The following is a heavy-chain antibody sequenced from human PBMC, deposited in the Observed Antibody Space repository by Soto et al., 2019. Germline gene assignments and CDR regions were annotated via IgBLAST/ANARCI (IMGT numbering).Heavy chain of an antibody. CDR3: ARGRSLRYWSGGSCYEFGIDP. CDR1: GGSISSYY. CDR2: IYYSGST. Sequence: PSETLSLTCTVSGGSISSYYWSWIRQPPGKGLEWIGYIYYSGSTNYNPSLKSRVTISVDTSKNQFSLKLSSVTAADTAVYYCARGRSLRYWSGGSCYEFGIDPWGQGTLVTVSS. D-gene: IGHD2-15*01. J-gene: IGHJ5*02. V-gene: IGHV4-59*12.